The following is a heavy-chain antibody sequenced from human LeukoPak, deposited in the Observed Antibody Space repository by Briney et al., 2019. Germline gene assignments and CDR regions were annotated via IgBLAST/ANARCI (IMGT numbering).Heavy chain of an antibody. CDR2: IYPSDSDT. Sequence: GESLKISWKGSGYTFTTYWIGWGRQMPGKGLEWVGIIYPSDSDTRYSPSFKGQVTISVDKSINTAYLQWSNLRASATAIYYCARRPYYYGMAVWGPGTAVTVSS. CDR1: GYTFTTYW. J-gene: IGHJ6*02. V-gene: IGHV5-51*01. CDR3: ARRPYYYGMAV.